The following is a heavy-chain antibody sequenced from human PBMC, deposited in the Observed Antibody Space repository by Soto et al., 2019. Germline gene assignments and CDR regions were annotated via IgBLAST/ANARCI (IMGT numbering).Heavy chain of an antibody. D-gene: IGHD5-12*01. J-gene: IGHJ4*02. CDR1: GFTFSSYA. CDR2: ISSNGGST. Sequence: EVQLVESGGGLVQPGGSLRLSCAASGFTFSSYAMHWVRQAPGKGLEYVSVISSNGGSTYYANSVQGRFTISRDNSKNTLYLKMGRPRAEDMAVYYCERGIGGYDFGYWGQGTLVTVSS. V-gene: IGHV3-64*01. CDR3: ERGIGGYDFGY.